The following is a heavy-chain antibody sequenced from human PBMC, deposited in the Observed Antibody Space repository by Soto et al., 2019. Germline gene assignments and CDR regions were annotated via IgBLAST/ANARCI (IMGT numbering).Heavy chain of an antibody. CDR1: GGSISRYY. J-gene: IGHJ5*02. D-gene: IGHD6-19*01. V-gene: IGHV4-59*01. CDR3: ARESSDWYGGFDH. CDR2: IYYNGNT. Sequence: SETLSLTCTVAGGSISRYYWSRIRQPPGKGLEWMGYIYYNGNTNYNHSPKSRVTISVDTSKNQFSLNMNSVTAADTAVSYCARESSDWYGGFDHWGQGTPVTVSS.